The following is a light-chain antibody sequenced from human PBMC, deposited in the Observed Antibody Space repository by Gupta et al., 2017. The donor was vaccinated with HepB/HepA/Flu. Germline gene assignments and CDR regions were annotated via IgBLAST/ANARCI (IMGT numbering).Light chain of an antibody. Sequence: QSVLTQPPSASGTPGQRVTISCSGSNSNVGSHGINWYQQLPGTAPKLLSYFTDQRPSGVPDRFAGSKSGTSASLAISGLQSEDEADYFCGTWDSRLNAFVFGTGTTVTVL. CDR1: NSNVGSHG. V-gene: IGLV1-44*01. CDR3: GTWDSRLNAFV. J-gene: IGLJ1*01. CDR2: FTD.